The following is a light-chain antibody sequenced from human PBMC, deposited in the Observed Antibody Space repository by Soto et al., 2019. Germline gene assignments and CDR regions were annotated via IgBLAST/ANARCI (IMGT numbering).Light chain of an antibody. CDR2: NNY. CDR3: AAWDDRLNGYV. V-gene: IGLV1-44*01. CDR1: SSNIGSNT. J-gene: IGLJ1*01. Sequence: QSVLTQPPSASGTPGQRVTISCSGSSSNIGSNTVNWYHQLPGTAPKLLIYNNYQRSSGVPDRFSGSKSGTSASLAISGLQSEDEADYYCAAWDDRLNGYVFGTGTKVTVL.